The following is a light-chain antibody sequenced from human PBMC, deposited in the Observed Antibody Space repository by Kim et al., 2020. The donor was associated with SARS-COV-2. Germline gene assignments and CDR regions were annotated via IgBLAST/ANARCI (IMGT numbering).Light chain of an antibody. V-gene: IGKV1-39*01. CDR1: QSISSY. Sequence: DIQMTQSPSSLSASVGDRVTITCRASQSISSYLNWYQQKPGKAPKLLIYAASSLKSGVPSRFSGSGSGTDFTLTISSLQPEDFATYYCQQSYSTLALTFGGGTKVDIK. CDR2: AAS. J-gene: IGKJ4*01. CDR3: QQSYSTLALT.